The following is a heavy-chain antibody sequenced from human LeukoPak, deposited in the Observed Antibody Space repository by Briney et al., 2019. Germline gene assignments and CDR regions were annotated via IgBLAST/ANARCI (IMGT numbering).Heavy chain of an antibody. CDR3: ARVSSSWYYDY. CDR1: GFTLSDHN. D-gene: IGHD6-13*01. J-gene: IGHJ4*02. Sequence: LRLSCAASGFTLSDHNMDWVRQAPGKGLEWVGRTRNKANNYTIEYAASVKGRFTISRDDSKKSLHLQMNSLKTEDTAVYYCARVSSSWYYDYWGQGTLVTVSS. CDR2: TRNKANNYTI. V-gene: IGHV3-72*01.